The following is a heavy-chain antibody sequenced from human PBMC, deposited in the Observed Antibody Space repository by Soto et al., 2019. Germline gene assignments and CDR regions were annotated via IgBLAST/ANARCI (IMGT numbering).Heavy chain of an antibody. Sequence: ASVKVSCKASGYTFTSYAMHWVRQAPGQRLEWMGWINAGNGNTKYSQKFQGRVTITRDTSASTAYMELSSLRSEDTAVYYCARPRIAARSYYYYGMDVWGQGTTVTVSS. V-gene: IGHV1-3*01. D-gene: IGHD6-6*01. CDR2: INAGNGNT. CDR1: GYTFTSYA. CDR3: ARPRIAARSYYYYGMDV. J-gene: IGHJ6*02.